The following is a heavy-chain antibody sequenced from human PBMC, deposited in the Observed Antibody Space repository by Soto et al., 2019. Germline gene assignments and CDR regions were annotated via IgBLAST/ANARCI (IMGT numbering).Heavy chain of an antibody. D-gene: IGHD2-15*01. CDR1: GGPISNYY. CDR3: AKPHCTRGYCSWFDP. V-gene: IGHV4-4*07. Sequence: QVQLQESGPGLVKPSETLSLTCTVSGGPISNYYWSWIRQPAGKGLEWIGRIYTSGSTNYNPSLKSRVTMSVDTSKNQFSLKMSSVTAADTAVYYCAKPHCTRGYCSWFDPWGQGTLVTVSS. CDR2: IYTSGST. J-gene: IGHJ5*02.